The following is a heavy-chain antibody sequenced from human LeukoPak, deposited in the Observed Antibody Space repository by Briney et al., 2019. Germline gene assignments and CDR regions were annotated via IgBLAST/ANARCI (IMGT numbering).Heavy chain of an antibody. V-gene: IGHV4-59*02. D-gene: IGHD1-26*01. CDR1: NGAVKNYY. J-gene: IGHJ4*02. CDR2: FLYSGTT. Sequence: SETLSLTCSVSNGAVKNYYWTWIRQPPGQGLEWIGNFLYSGTTTYRASLDSRLIISVDNSKNTVSLRLFSVTAAATAVYYCATLVYSESRYHFDTWGQGTLVTVSS. CDR3: ATLVYSESRYHFDT.